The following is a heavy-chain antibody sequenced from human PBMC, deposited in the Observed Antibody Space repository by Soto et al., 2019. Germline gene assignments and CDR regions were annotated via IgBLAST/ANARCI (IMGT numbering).Heavy chain of an antibody. J-gene: IGHJ5*02. D-gene: IGHD3-10*01. V-gene: IGHV1-69*01. CDR2: IIPFFKAA. CDR3: ARGPRITMVRGATPRWFDP. Sequence: QVQLVQSGAEVKKPGSSVKVSCKASGGTFSSHAISWVRQAPGQGLEWMGGIIPFFKAANYAQKFQGRVTITADDSTSTAYMDLYSLRSEDTAVYYCARGPRITMVRGATPRWFDPWGQGTLVTVSS. CDR1: GGTFSSHA.